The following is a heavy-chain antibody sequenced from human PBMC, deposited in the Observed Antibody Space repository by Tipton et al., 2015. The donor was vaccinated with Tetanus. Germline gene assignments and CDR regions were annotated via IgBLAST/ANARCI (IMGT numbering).Heavy chain of an antibody. Sequence: GSLRLSCAASGFTFSSYAMSWVRQAPGKGLEWVSAISGSGGSTYYADSVKGRFTISRGNSKNTLYLQMNSLRAEDTAVYYCARPPMNYDSSGYYLTWGQGTMVTVSS. D-gene: IGHD3-22*01. J-gene: IGHJ3*01. CDR2: ISGSGGST. V-gene: IGHV3-23*01. CDR3: ARPPMNYDSSGYYLT. CDR1: GFTFSSYA.